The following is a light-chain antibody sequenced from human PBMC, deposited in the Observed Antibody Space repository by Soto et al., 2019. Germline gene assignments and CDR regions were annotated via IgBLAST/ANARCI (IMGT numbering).Light chain of an antibody. CDR3: QQYGNSVYT. CDR1: ETVSSTY. V-gene: IGKV3-20*01. CDR2: GTS. Sequence: EIVLTQSPGTLSLSPGERATLSCRASETVSSTYLAWYQQKPGQAPRLLMHGTSSRAPGIPDRFGGSGSGTDFTLTISRLEPEDSAVYYCQQYGNSVYTFVQGTKLEIK. J-gene: IGKJ2*01.